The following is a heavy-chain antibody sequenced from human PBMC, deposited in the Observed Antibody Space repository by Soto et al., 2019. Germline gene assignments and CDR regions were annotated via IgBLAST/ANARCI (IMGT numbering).Heavy chain of an antibody. Sequence: EVQLVESGGGLVQPGGSLRLSCAASGFTFSSYEMNWVRQAPGKGLEWVSYISSSGSTIYYADSVKGRFTISRDNAKNSLYLQMNSLRAEDTAVYYCARDDYSYAFLFDYWGQGTLVTVSS. CDR3: ARDDYSYAFLFDY. D-gene: IGHD5-18*01. CDR1: GFTFSSYE. V-gene: IGHV3-48*03. CDR2: ISSSGSTI. J-gene: IGHJ4*02.